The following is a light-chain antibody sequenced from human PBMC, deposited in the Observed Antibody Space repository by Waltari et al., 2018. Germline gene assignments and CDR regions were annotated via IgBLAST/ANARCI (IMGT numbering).Light chain of an antibody. J-gene: IGKJ1*01. CDR3: HQYKTYAWT. CDR1: QSINSW. V-gene: IGKV1-5*03. CDR2: KAS. Sequence: DIQMTQSPSTLSASVGDRVTITCRASQSINSWLAWYQHKPGEAPKPLIYKASRLESGVPSRFSGSGSGTEFTLTISSLQPDDFASYYCHQYKTYAWTFGQGTKVEIK.